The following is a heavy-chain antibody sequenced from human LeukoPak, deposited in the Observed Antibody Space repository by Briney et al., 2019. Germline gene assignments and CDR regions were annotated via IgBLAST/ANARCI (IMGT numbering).Heavy chain of an antibody. D-gene: IGHD6-19*01. V-gene: IGHV1-18*01. CDR1: GYSFSTCG. CDR2: ISAHNGNT. J-gene: IGHJ4*02. Sequence: ASVKVSCKASGYSFSTCGVSWVRQAPGQGLEWMGWISAHNGNTIYAQSFQGRVTMTTDTSTNTAYMELRSLRSDDTAIFYCARDWGGIEVTGSQFDYWGQGTLVTVSS. CDR3: ARDWGGIEVTGSQFDY.